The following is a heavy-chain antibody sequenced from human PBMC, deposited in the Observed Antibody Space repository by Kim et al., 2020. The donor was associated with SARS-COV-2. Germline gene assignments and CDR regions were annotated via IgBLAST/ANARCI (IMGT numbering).Heavy chain of an antibody. V-gene: IGHV3-21*01. D-gene: IGHD2-2*02. Sequence: GGSLRLSCAASGFTFSSYSMNWVRQAPGKGLEWVSSISSSSSYIYYADSVKGRFTISRDNAKNSLYLQMNSLRAEDTAVYYCARVLYTNYYYGMDVWGQGTTVTVSS. CDR3: ARVLYTNYYYGMDV. J-gene: IGHJ6*02. CDR2: ISSSSSYI. CDR1: GFTFSSYS.